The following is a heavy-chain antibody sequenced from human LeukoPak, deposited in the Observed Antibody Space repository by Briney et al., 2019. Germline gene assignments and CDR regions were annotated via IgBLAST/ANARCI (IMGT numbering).Heavy chain of an antibody. CDR3: ARYYYDSSGYYLLDY. D-gene: IGHD3-22*01. J-gene: IGHJ4*02. CDR2: IYYSGST. V-gene: IGHV4-59*08. Sequence: SETLSLTCTVSGGSISSYYWSWIRQPPGKGLEWIGYIYYSGSTNYNPSLKSRVTISVDTSKNQFSLKLSSVTAADTAVHYCARYYYDSSGYYLLDYWGQGTLVTVSS. CDR1: GGSISSYY.